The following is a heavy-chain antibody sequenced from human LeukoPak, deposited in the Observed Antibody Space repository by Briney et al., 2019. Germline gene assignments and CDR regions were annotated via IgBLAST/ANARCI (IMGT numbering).Heavy chain of an antibody. CDR3: ATRYCSSTSCYGLDY. D-gene: IGHD2-2*01. Sequence: PSETLSLTCTVSGYSISSGYYWGWIRQPPGKGLEWIGSVYHSGSTYYNPSLKSRVTISVDTSKNQFSLKLSSVPAADTAVYYCATRYCSSTSCYGLDYWGQGTLVTVSS. CDR2: VYHSGST. V-gene: IGHV4-38-2*02. J-gene: IGHJ4*02. CDR1: GYSISSGYY.